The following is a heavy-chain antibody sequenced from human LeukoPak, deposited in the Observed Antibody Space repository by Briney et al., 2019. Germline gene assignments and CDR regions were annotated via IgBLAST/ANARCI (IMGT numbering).Heavy chain of an antibody. CDR2: ISGSGGST. CDR3: AKEDRLGSSNL. CDR1: GLTFSSYA. Sequence: PGGSLRLSCAASGLTFSSYAMSWVRQAPGKGREWVSAISGSGGSTYYAHSVKGRFTISRDTSKNTLYRQMTTLRAEDTPVYYCAKEDRLGSSNLWGQGTLVTVSS. V-gene: IGHV3-23*01. D-gene: IGHD7-27*01. J-gene: IGHJ5*02.